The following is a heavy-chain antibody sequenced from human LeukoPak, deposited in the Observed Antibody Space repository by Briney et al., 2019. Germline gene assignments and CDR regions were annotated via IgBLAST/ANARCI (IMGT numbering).Heavy chain of an antibody. V-gene: IGHV3-30*03. CDR1: GFTFSSYG. Sequence: PGGSLRLSCAASGFTFSSYGMHWVRQAPGKGLEWVAVISYDGSNKYYADSVKGRFTISRDNSKNTLYLQMNSLRAEDTAVYYCARDPRYCSGGSCYHPQYYYYGMGVWGQGTTVTVSS. CDR2: ISYDGSNK. CDR3: ARDPRYCSGGSCYHPQYYYYGMGV. D-gene: IGHD2-15*01. J-gene: IGHJ6*02.